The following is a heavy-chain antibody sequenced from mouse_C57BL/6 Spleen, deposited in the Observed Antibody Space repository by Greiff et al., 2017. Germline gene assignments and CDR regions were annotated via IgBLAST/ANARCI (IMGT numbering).Heavy chain of an antibody. CDR2: IDPSDSET. V-gene: IGHV1-52*01. J-gene: IGHJ2*01. Sequence: QVQLQQPGAELVRPGSSVKLSCKASGYTFTSYWMHWVKQRPIQGLEWIGNIDPSDSETHYNQKFKDKASLTVDKSSSTAYMQLSSLTSEDSAVYYLARGGFITTGEATDYWGQGTTLTVSS. CDR3: ARGGFITTGEATDY. CDR1: GYTFTSYW. D-gene: IGHD1-1*01.